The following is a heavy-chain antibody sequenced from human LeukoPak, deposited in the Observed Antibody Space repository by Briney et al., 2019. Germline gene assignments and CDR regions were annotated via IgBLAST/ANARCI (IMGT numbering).Heavy chain of an antibody. CDR3: ARAHSSSWYMDY. D-gene: IGHD6-13*01. J-gene: IGHJ4*02. V-gene: IGHV4-59*01. CDR2: IYYSGST. Sequence: PSETLSLTCTVSGASISYYYWSWIRQPPGKGLEWIGYIYYSGSTNYNPSLKSRVTISVDTSENQLSLKLSSVTAADTAVYYCARAHSSSWYMDYWGQGTLVTVSS. CDR1: GASISYYY.